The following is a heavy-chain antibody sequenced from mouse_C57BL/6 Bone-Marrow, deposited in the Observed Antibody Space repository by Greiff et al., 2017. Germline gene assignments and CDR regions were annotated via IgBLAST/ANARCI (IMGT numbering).Heavy chain of an antibody. D-gene: IGHD1-1*01. V-gene: IGHV1-53*01. J-gene: IGHJ4*01. CDR1: GYTFTSYW. CDR2: INPSNGGT. CDR3: ARGDGSSYVDYYYAMDY. Sequence: QVQLQQPGTELVKPGASVKLSCKASGYTFTSYWMHWVKQRPGQGLEWIGNINPSNGGTNYNEKFKSKATLTVDKSSSTAYMQLSSLTSEDSAVYYCARGDGSSYVDYYYAMDYWGQGTSVTVSS.